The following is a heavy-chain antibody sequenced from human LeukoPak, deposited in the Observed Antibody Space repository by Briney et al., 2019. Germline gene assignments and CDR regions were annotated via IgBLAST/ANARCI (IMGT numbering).Heavy chain of an antibody. V-gene: IGHV3-74*01. J-gene: IGHJ5*01. CDR1: GFTFSSYW. D-gene: IGHD3-10*01. Sequence: GGSLTLSCEASGFTFSSYWMHWVRQIPGKGLMWVSRIESNGLTLYADSVRDRFTISRDNGKNTIYLQMNSLRVDDTAIYYCAKAATYFYGSVTYDWFESWGQGTLVTVSS. CDR2: IESNGLT. CDR3: AKAATYFYGSVTYDWFES.